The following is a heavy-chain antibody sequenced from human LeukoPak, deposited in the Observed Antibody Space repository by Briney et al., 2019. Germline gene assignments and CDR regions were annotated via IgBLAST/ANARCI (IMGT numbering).Heavy chain of an antibody. CDR3: ARFDSSSWYSPYYYYYYMDV. D-gene: IGHD6-13*01. J-gene: IGHJ6*03. CDR1: GYTFTGYY. Sequence: GASVKVSCKASGYTFTGYYMHWVRQAPGQGLEWMGWINPNSGGTNYAQKFQGRVTMTTDTSTSTAYMELRSLRSDDTAVYYCARFDSSSWYSPYYYYYYMDVWGKGTTVTVSS. CDR2: INPNSGGT. V-gene: IGHV1-2*02.